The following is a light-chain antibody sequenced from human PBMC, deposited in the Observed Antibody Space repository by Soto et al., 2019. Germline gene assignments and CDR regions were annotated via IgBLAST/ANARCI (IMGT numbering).Light chain of an antibody. V-gene: IGKV1-12*01. Sequence: DIQMIQSPSSVSASVGDRVTITCRASQPNSTWLAWYQKKPGKAPKLLIYAASSLQSGVPSRFSGSGSGTDFTLTISSLQPDDFATYFCQQGSTFPPLTFGGGTTVEIK. CDR1: QPNSTW. CDR3: QQGSTFPPLT. J-gene: IGKJ4*01. CDR2: AAS.